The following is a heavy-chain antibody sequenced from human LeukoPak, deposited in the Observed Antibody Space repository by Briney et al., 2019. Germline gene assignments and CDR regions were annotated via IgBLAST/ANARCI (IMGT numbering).Heavy chain of an antibody. CDR2: IYTSGST. J-gene: IGHJ6*03. Sequence: SETLSLTCTVSGGSISSYYWSWIRQPAGKGLEWIGRIYTSGSTNYNPSLKSRVTISVDTSKNQFSLKLSSVTAADTAVYYCARDCTSGSYYYYYYYMDVWGKGTTVTVSS. CDR1: GGSISSYY. D-gene: IGHD1-26*01. CDR3: ARDCTSGSYYYYYYYMDV. V-gene: IGHV4-4*07.